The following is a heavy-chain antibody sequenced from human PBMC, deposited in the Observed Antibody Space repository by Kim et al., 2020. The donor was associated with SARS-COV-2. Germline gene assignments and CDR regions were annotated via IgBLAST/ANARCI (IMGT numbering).Heavy chain of an antibody. V-gene: IGHV3-23*01. CDR3: TKITGRVDPFQH. D-gene: IGHD3-16*01. CDR2: ISDSGHNT. Sequence: GGSLRLSCAASGFTYSSFGMSWVRQTPGKGLEWVSSISDSGHNTYYADSVKGRFTISRDNSKNTLFLQMNSLRAEDTAVYYCTKITGRVDPFQHWGQGTLVTVSS. CDR1: GFTYSSFG. J-gene: IGHJ1*01.